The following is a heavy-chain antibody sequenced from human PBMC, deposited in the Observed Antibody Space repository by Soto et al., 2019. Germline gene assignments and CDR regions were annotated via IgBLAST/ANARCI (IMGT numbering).Heavy chain of an antibody. D-gene: IGHD3-3*01. Sequence: SETLSLTCTVSGGSISSYYWSWIRQPPGKGLEWIGYIYYSGSTNYNPSLKSRVTISVDTSKNQFSLKLSSVTAADTAVYYCARGTTRYYYYYYMDVWGKGTTVTVSS. CDR3: ARGTTRYYYYYYMDV. J-gene: IGHJ6*03. V-gene: IGHV4-59*01. CDR2: IYYSGST. CDR1: GGSISSYY.